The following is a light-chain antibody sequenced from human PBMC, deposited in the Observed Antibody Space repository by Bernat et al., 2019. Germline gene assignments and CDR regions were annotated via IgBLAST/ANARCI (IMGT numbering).Light chain of an antibody. Sequence: DIQMTQSPSSLSASVGDRVTITCRASQSISSYLNWYQQKPGKAPNLLIYAAASLQSGVPSRFSGSGSGTHFTLTISSLQPEDFATYYCQQSYSTLPLTFGQGTRLEIK. CDR2: AAA. J-gene: IGKJ5*01. V-gene: IGKV1-39*01. CDR1: QSISSY. CDR3: QQSYSTLPLT.